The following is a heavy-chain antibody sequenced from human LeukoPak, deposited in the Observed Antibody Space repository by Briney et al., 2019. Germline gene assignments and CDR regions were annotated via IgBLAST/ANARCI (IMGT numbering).Heavy chain of an antibody. D-gene: IGHD5-18*01. CDR1: GFTFSSYG. CDR3: ARDRYSYGDYFDY. CDR2: IWYDGSNK. V-gene: IGHV3-33*01. J-gene: IGHJ4*02. Sequence: GSLKLSCAASGFTFSSYGMHWVRQAPGKGLEWVAVIWYDGSNKYYADSVKGRFTISRDNSKNTLYLQMNSLRAEDTAVYYCARDRYSYGDYFDYWGQGTLVTVSS.